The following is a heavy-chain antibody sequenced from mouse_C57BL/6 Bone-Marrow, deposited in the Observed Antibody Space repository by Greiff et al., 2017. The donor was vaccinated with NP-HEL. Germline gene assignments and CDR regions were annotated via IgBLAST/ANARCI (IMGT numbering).Heavy chain of an antibody. J-gene: IGHJ4*01. CDR3: VRQDYYGSGYYAMDY. V-gene: IGHV10-1*01. CDR2: IRSKSNNYAT. D-gene: IGHD1-1*01. CDR1: GFSFNTYA. Sequence: EVQRVESGGGLVQPKGSLKLSCAASGFSFNTYAMNWVRQAPGKGLEWVARIRSKSNNYATYYADSVKDRFTISRDDSESMLYLQMNNLKTEDTAMYYCVRQDYYGSGYYAMDYWGQGTSVTVSS.